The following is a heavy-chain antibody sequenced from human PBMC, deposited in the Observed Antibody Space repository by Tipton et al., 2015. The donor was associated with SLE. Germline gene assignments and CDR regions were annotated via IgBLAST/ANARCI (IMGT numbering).Heavy chain of an antibody. Sequence: GSLRLSCAASGFTFSSYAMSWVRQAPGKGLEWVSAISGSGGSTYYADSVKGRFTISRDNAKNSLYLQMNSLRAEDTAVYYCARTGRGDSYGGYFDYWGQGTLGTVSS. CDR1: GFTFSSYA. D-gene: IGHD5-18*01. CDR3: ARTGRGDSYGGYFDY. CDR2: ISGSGGST. J-gene: IGHJ4*02. V-gene: IGHV3-23*01.